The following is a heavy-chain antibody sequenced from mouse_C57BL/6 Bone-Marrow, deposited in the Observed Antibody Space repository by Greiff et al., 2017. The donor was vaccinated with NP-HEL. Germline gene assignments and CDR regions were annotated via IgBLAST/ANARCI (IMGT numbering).Heavy chain of an antibody. CDR2: INPNNGGT. Sequence: VQLQQSGPELVKPGASVKISCKASGYTFTDYYMNWVKQSHGKSLEWIGDINPNNGGTSYNQKFKGKATLTVDKSSSTAYMELRSLTSEDSAVYYCARDYDGFYYAMDYWGQGTSVTVSS. CDR3: ARDYDGFYYAMDY. CDR1: GYTFTDYY. J-gene: IGHJ4*01. D-gene: IGHD1-2*01. V-gene: IGHV1-26*01.